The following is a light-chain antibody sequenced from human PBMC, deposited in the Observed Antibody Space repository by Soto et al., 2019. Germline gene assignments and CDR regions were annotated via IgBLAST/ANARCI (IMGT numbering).Light chain of an antibody. CDR1: QSVSIY. V-gene: IGKV3-11*01. CDR2: DAS. Sequence: EIVLTQSPATLSLSPGERATLSCRASQSVSIYLAWYQQKPGQAPRLLIYDASNRATGIPDRFSGSGSGTDFTLTISRLEPEDFAVYYCHQYGGAGTFGQGTKVDIK. J-gene: IGKJ1*01. CDR3: HQYGGAGT.